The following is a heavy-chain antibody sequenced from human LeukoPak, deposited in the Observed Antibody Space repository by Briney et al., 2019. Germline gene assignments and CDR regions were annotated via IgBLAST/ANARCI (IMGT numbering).Heavy chain of an antibody. V-gene: IGHV3-23*01. CDR1: GFTFSNCA. CDR3: AKGVGGSSPKPGFFDY. Sequence: GGSLRLSCAASGFTFSNCAMSWVRQAPDKGLEWVSSISGPGGTTYYTDSVKGRFTISRDNSKNTVYLQMNSLRADDTAVYYCAKGVGGSSPKPGFFDYWGQGTLVTVSS. CDR2: ISGPGGTT. D-gene: IGHD6-6*01. J-gene: IGHJ4*02.